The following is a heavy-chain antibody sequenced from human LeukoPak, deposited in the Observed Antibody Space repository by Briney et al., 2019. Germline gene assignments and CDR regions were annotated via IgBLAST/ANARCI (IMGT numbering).Heavy chain of an antibody. CDR2: ISVSAGST. CDR3: AKSKGSSSWNEDDY. J-gene: IGHJ4*02. V-gene: IGHV3-23*01. D-gene: IGHD6-13*01. Sequence: GGSLRLSCAASGFTFSSYAMSWVRQAPGKGLEWVSSISVSAGSTYYADSVKGRFTISRDNSKNTLYLEMNSLKAEDTAVYYCAKSKGSSSWNEDDYWGQGTLVTVSS. CDR1: GFTFSSYA.